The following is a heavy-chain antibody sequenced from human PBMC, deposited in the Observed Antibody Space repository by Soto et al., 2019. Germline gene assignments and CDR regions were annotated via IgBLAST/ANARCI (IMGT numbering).Heavy chain of an antibody. V-gene: IGHV1-69*06. D-gene: IGHD1-26*01. CDR3: TSERSAQYFEF. Sequence: QVQLVQSGTVVQRRGSSVKVSCQASGGTFSSHGMAWVRQAPGQGLEWMGGIIPTFGTPTYAPKFQGRVTITADKSTNTDYMELSSLTSEDTGVYYCTSERSAQYFEFWGQGTLITVSS. CDR2: IIPTFGTP. CDR1: GGTFSSHG. J-gene: IGHJ4*02.